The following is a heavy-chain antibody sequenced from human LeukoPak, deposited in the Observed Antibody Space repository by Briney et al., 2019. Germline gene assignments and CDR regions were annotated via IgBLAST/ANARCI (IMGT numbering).Heavy chain of an antibody. CDR1: GFTFSSYA. J-gene: IGHJ4*02. Sequence: GRSLRLSCAASGFTFSSYAMHWVRQAPGKGLEWVAVISYDGSNKYYADSVKGRFTISRDNSKNTLYLQMNSLRAEDTAVYYCAREGAVGNWIYDYWGQGTLVAVSS. CDR2: ISYDGSNK. V-gene: IGHV3-30-3*01. CDR3: AREGAVGNWIYDY. D-gene: IGHD1-20*01.